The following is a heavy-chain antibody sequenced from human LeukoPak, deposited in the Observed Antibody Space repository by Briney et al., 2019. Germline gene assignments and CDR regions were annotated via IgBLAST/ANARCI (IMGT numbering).Heavy chain of an antibody. D-gene: IGHD3-3*01. Sequence: QPGGSLRLSCAASGFTFSNYVMTWVRQAPGKGPEWVSEISGSGSSTYYADSVKGRFTISRGNSKNTLYLQMNSLRAEDTAVYYCAKDQVWYDFWSGSRGNFDYWGQGTLVTVSS. CDR3: AKDQVWYDFWSGSRGNFDY. V-gene: IGHV3-23*01. J-gene: IGHJ4*02. CDR2: ISGSGSST. CDR1: GFTFSNYV.